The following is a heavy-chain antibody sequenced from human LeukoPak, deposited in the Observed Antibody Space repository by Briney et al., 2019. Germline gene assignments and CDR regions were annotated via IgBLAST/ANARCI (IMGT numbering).Heavy chain of an antibody. Sequence: GGSLRLSCAASGYTFSSYSIKWVRQAPGKGLEWVSSISVGSNYIYYADSVRGRFSISRDDARNSLYLQMDSLRGDDTAVYYCARLRRNSDRSGYYYYYDYWGQGTLVTVSS. D-gene: IGHD3-22*01. CDR2: ISVGSNYI. V-gene: IGHV3-21*01. J-gene: IGHJ4*02. CDR1: GYTFSSYS. CDR3: ARLRRNSDRSGYYYYYDY.